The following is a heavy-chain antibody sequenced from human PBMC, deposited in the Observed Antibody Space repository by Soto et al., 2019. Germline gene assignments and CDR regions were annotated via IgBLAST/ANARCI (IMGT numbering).Heavy chain of an antibody. Sequence: EVQLLESGGGLVQPGGSLRLSCAASGFTFNSYAMSWVRQAPGKGLEWVSAISGSGDSTSYADSVKGRFTISRDNSKNTLYLQRNGLGAEDTAVYYCAKEDLDRDYFDYWGQGTLVTVSS. J-gene: IGHJ4*02. V-gene: IGHV3-23*01. D-gene: IGHD1-1*01. CDR2: ISGSGDST. CDR3: AKEDLDRDYFDY. CDR1: GFTFNSYA.